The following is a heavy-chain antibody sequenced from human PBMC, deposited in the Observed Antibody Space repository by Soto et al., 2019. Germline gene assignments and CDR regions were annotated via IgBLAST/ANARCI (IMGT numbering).Heavy chain of an antibody. CDR3: ARMDWNYERVYYYYYGMDV. J-gene: IGHJ6*02. CDR1: GYTFTSYY. D-gene: IGHD1-7*01. CDR2: MNPNSGNT. V-gene: IGHV1-8*01. Sequence: ASVKVSCKASGYTFTSYYINWVRQATGQELEWMGWMNPNSGNTGYAQKFQGRVTMTRNTSISTAYMELSSLRSEDTAVYYCARMDWNYERVYYYYYGMDVWGQGTTVTVSS.